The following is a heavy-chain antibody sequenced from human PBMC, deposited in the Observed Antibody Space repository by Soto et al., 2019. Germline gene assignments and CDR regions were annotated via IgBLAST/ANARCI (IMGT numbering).Heavy chain of an antibody. D-gene: IGHD1-1*01. CDR2: IHGGGGAT. CDR3: AKFEGHPLEYWYLDF. V-gene: IGHV3-23*01. J-gene: IGHJ2*01. Sequence: EVQLLESGGGLVQPGGSLRLSCAASGFTFSAYAMGWVRQAPGKGLEWVSTIHGGGGATHYADSVKGRFTISRDDSKNTLYAQKNRLRAEEKAVYYCAKFEGHPLEYWYLDFWGRGTLVTVSS. CDR1: GFTFSAYA.